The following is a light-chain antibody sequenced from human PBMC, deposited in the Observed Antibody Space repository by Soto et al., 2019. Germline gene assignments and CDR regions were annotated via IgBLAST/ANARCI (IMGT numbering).Light chain of an antibody. CDR3: CSYSGSDSLL. J-gene: IGLJ2*01. Sequence: QSVLTQPRSVSRSPGESVTISCSGTSSDVGSYNYVSWYQQYPGKAPKVMIYDVSERPSEVPVRFSGSKSGNTASLTISGLQAEDEAEYFCCSYSGSDSLLFGGGTKLTVL. CDR1: SSDVGSYNY. V-gene: IGLV2-11*01. CDR2: DVS.